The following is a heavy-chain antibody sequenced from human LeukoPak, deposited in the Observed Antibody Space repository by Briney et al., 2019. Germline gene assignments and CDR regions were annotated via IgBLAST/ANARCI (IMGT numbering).Heavy chain of an antibody. CDR2: ISYDGSNK. V-gene: IGHV3-30-3*01. Sequence: GGSLRLSCAASGSTFSSYAMHWVRQAPGKGLEWVAVISYDGSNKYYADSVKGRFTISRDNSKNTLYLQMNSLRAEDTAVYYCAKDRNYFGSGSHGDPIGWFDPWGQGTLVTVSS. CDR3: AKDRNYFGSGSHGDPIGWFDP. D-gene: IGHD3-10*01. J-gene: IGHJ5*02. CDR1: GSTFSSYA.